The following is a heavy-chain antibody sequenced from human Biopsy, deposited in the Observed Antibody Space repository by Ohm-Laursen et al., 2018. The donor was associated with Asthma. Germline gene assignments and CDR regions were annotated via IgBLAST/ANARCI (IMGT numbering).Heavy chain of an antibody. Sequence: SLRLSCAASGFTFSSYSMNWVRQAPGKGLEWVSAISGSGGSTYYADSVKGRFTISRDNSKNTLYLQMNSLRAEDTAVYYCTRREYSDSRISPLDLWGHGTMVTVSS. CDR3: TRREYSDSRISPLDL. J-gene: IGHJ3*01. CDR1: GFTFSSYS. CDR2: ISGSGGST. V-gene: IGHV3-23*01. D-gene: IGHD3-22*01.